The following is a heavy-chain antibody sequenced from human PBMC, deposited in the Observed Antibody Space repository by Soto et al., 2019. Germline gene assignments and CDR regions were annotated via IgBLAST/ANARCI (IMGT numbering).Heavy chain of an antibody. CDR1: GFPFTSSA. J-gene: IGHJ4*02. CDR3: AAPGEAGPNFDY. V-gene: IGHV1-58*01. CDR2: IVVGSGNT. D-gene: IGHD6-13*01. Sequence: GDSVKVSFKASGFPFTSSALQLVRQARGQRLEWIGWIVVGSGNTNYAQKFQERVTITRDMSTSTAYMELSSLRSEDTAVYYCAAPGEAGPNFDYWGQGTMVTVSS.